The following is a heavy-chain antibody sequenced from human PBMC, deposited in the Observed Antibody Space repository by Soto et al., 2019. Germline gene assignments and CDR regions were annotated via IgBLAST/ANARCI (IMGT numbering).Heavy chain of an antibody. V-gene: IGHV5-51*01. CDR2: IYPGDSDT. CDR3: ARAPTGTIDSQHFDY. D-gene: IGHD1-7*01. Sequence: GECLKSSSKGSGYSFTDNWIGWVRQTPVEGLEWMGIIYPGDSDTRYSPSFRGQVTISTDNSVRTAYLQWNSLRASDTYMYYCARAPTGTIDSQHFDYCGHVTPVAPCS. J-gene: IGHJ4*01. CDR1: GYSFTDNW.